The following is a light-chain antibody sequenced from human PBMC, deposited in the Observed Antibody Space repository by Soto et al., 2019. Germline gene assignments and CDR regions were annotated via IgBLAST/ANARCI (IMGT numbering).Light chain of an antibody. CDR1: QSVSSTY. CDR3: QQFGSSPRYR. Sequence: EIVLTQSPGTLSLSPGEGATLSCWASQSVSSTYLAWYQHKPGQAPRLLIYGASNRATGIPDRFSGSGSGTDFTLTISRLEPEDFAVYDCQQFGSSPRYRFGPGTKLEIK. CDR2: GAS. J-gene: IGKJ2*03. V-gene: IGKV3-20*01.